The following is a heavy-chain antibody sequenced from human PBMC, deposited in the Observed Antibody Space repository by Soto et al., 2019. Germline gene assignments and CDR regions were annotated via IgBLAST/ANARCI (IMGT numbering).Heavy chain of an antibody. CDR2: IYYSGST. J-gene: IGHJ3*02. CDR1: GGSISSSSYY. D-gene: IGHD4-17*01. Sequence: SETLSLTCTVSGGSISSSSYYWGWIRQPPGKGLEWIGSIYYSGSTYYNPSLKSRVTISVDTSKNQFSLKLSSVTAADTAVYYWARQGLPTIRQYGYAFDIWGQGTRVT. V-gene: IGHV4-39*01. CDR3: ARQGLPTIRQYGYAFDI.